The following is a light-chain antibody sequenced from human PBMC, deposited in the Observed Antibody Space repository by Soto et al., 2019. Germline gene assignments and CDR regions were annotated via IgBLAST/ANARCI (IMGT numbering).Light chain of an antibody. CDR2: GAS. CDR3: QQYNNWPPYT. J-gene: IGKJ2*01. CDR1: QSVSSN. V-gene: IGKV3-15*01. Sequence: EIVMTQSPATLSVSPGERATLSCRASQSVSSNLAWYQQKPGQAPRLLIYGASTRATGIPARFSGSGSGTEFPLNISSLQSEDFAVYYCQQYNNWPPYTFGQGPTLEIK.